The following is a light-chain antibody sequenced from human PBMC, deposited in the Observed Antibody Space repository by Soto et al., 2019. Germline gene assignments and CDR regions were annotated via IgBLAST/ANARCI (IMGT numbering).Light chain of an antibody. Sequence: AIQMTQSPSSLSASVGDTVTITCRASQDIEDDLGWYQQKTGKAPKLLIYATSSLQSGVPSRFSCSGSGTDFSLSIRSLQPEDSATYYCLHDYNYPRTFGQGTKVEI. CDR1: QDIEDD. CDR2: ATS. J-gene: IGKJ1*01. CDR3: LHDYNYPRT. V-gene: IGKV1-6*01.